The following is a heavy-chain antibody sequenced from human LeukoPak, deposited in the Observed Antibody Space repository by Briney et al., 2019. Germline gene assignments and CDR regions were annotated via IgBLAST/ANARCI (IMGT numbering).Heavy chain of an antibody. Sequence: SETLSLTCTVSGGSISSYYWSWIRQPPGKGLQWIGYIYYSGSTNYNPSLKSRVTISVDTSKNQFSLKLSSVTAADTAVYYCAKGGSFWSGYYDYYYYMDVWGKGTTVTVSS. CDR1: GGSISSYY. CDR3: AKGGSFWSGYYDYYYYMDV. V-gene: IGHV4-59*01. J-gene: IGHJ6*03. CDR2: IYYSGST. D-gene: IGHD3-3*01.